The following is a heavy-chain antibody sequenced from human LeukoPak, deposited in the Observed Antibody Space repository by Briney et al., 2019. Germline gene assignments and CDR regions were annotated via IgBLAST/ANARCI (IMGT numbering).Heavy chain of an antibody. CDR1: GYTFTRYY. V-gene: IGHV1-2*02. Sequence: ASVKVSCKASGYTFTRYYMHWVRQAPGQGLEWMGWINPNSGGTNYAQKFQGRVTMTRDTSSSTAYMELSRLRSDDTAVYYCARDNYYGSGSYYNWFDPWGQGTLVTVSS. CDR2: INPNSGGT. D-gene: IGHD3-10*01. CDR3: ARDNYYGSGSYYNWFDP. J-gene: IGHJ5*02.